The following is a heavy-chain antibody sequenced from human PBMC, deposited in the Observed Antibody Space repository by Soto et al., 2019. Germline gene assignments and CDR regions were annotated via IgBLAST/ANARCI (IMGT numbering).Heavy chain of an antibody. V-gene: IGHV1-3*05. Sequence: QVQIVQSGAEEKKPGASVKVSCKASGYSFTGYAMHWVRQAPGQRPEWMGWINAANGNTKYSQKLQGRVTITSDTSASTAYMELSSLRSEDMAVYYCARAVAVPADFDYWGQGTLVTVSS. CDR3: ARAVAVPADFDY. CDR1: GYSFTGYA. D-gene: IGHD6-19*01. J-gene: IGHJ4*02. CDR2: INAANGNT.